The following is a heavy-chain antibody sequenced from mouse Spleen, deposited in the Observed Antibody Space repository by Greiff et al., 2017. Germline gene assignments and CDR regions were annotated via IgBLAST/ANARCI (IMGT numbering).Heavy chain of an antibody. CDR3: TAARDYFDY. CDR2: IDPETGGT. CDR1: GYTFTDYE. Sequence: VQLQQSGAELVRPGASVTLSCKASGYTFTDYEMHWVKQTPVHGLEWIGAIDPETGGTAYNQKFKGKAILTADKSSSTAYMELRSLTSEDSAVYYCTAARDYFDYWGQGTTLTVSS. D-gene: IGHD3-1*01. J-gene: IGHJ2*01. V-gene: IGHV1-15*01.